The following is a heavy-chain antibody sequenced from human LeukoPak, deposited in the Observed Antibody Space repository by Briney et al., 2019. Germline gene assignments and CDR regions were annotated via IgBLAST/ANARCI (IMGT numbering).Heavy chain of an antibody. CDR1: GFTFSSYA. CDR3: ARGLDCSGGSCYWALDY. CDR2: ISGSGGST. V-gene: IGHV3-23*01. Sequence: GGSLRLSCAASGFTFSSYAMSWVRQAPGKGLEWVSAISGSGGSTYYADSVKGRFTISRDNSKNTLYLQMNSLRAEDTAVYYCARGLDCSGGSCYWALDYWGQGTLVTVSS. D-gene: IGHD2-15*01. J-gene: IGHJ4*02.